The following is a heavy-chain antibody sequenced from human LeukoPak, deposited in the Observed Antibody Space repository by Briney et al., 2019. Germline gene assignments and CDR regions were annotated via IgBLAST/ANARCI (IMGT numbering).Heavy chain of an antibody. CDR1: GGSISRYF. CDR3: AREREVRGVISYGMDV. CDR2: IYSSGST. J-gene: IGHJ6*02. Sequence: PSETLSLTCTVSGGSISRYFWSWIRQPPGKGLEWIGYIYSSGSTNYNPSLKSRVTMSVDTSKNQFSLKLSSVTAADTAVYYCAREREVRGVISYGMDVWGQGTTVTVSS. V-gene: IGHV4-59*01. D-gene: IGHD3-10*01.